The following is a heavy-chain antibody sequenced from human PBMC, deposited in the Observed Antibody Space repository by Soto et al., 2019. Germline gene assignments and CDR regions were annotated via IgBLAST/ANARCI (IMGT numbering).Heavy chain of an antibody. CDR2: ISSSGSTI. CDR1: GFTFSSYE. J-gene: IGHJ3*02. Sequence: PGGSLRLSCAASGFTFSSYEMNWVRQAPGKGLEWVSYISSSGSTIYYADSVKGRFTISRDNAKNSLYLQMNSLRAEDTAVYYCARDFSSSVASAAFDIWGQGTMVTVSS. D-gene: IGHD6-19*01. CDR3: ARDFSSSVASAAFDI. V-gene: IGHV3-48*03.